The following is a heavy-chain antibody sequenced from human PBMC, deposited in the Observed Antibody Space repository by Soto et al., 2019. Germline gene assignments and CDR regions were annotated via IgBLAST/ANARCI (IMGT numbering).Heavy chain of an antibody. Sequence: QVQLVQSGPGGRKPGAPVRASGKLLGSPFPTYLLGWVGRAPGQGLEWMGWISAYNTNTNYAQKFQGRVTMTTDTLTSTAYMELRSLRSDDTAVYYCARDTPPTDYWGQGTLVTVSS. V-gene: IGHV1-18*04. J-gene: IGHJ4*02. CDR1: GSPFPTYL. CDR3: ARDTPPTDY. CDR2: ISAYNTNT.